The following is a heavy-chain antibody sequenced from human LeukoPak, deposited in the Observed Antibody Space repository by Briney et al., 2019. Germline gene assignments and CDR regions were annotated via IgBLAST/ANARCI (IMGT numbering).Heavy chain of an antibody. Sequence: SETLSLTCTVSGGSISSYYWTWIRQPPGKGLEWIGEINHSGSTNYNPSLKSRVTISVDTSKNQFSLKLSSVTAADTAVYYCARGDRQDGYYFDYWGQGTLVTVSS. CDR1: GGSISSYY. V-gene: IGHV4-34*01. D-gene: IGHD3-22*01. J-gene: IGHJ4*02. CDR3: ARGDRQDGYYFDY. CDR2: INHSGST.